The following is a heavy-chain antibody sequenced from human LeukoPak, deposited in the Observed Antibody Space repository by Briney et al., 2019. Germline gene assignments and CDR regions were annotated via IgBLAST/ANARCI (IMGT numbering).Heavy chain of an antibody. CDR2: ISAYNGNT. J-gene: IGHJ5*02. Sequence: ASVKVSCKASGYTFTSYGISWVRQAPGQGLEWMGWISAYNGNTNYAQKLQGRVTMTTDTSTSTAYMELRSLRSDDPAVYYCAREIAAAEGSNWFDPWGQGTLVTVSS. D-gene: IGHD6-13*01. CDR3: AREIAAAEGSNWFDP. V-gene: IGHV1-18*01. CDR1: GYTFTSYG.